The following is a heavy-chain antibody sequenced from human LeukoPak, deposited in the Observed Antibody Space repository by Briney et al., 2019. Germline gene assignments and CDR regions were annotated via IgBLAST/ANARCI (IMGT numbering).Heavy chain of an antibody. CDR1: GFNLSSYS. Sequence: PGGSLRLSCAASGFNLSSYSMNWVRQAPGKGLEWVSSISSSSIYIYDADSVKGRFTISRDNAKNSLYLQMNSLRAEDTAVYYCAREREYNYGHMLGYWGQGTLVTVSS. D-gene: IGHD5-18*01. V-gene: IGHV3-21*01. CDR2: ISSSSIYI. J-gene: IGHJ4*02. CDR3: AREREYNYGHMLGY.